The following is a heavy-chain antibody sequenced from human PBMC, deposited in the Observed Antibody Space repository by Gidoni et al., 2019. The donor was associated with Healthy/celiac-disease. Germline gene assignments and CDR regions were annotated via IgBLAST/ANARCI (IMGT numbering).Heavy chain of an antibody. J-gene: IGHJ6*02. D-gene: IGHD3-10*01. CDR2: ISWNSGSI. V-gene: IGHV3-9*01. CDR3: AKDIGTYYYGSGSYWDYYYYYYGMDV. Sequence: EVQLVESGGGLVQPGRSLRLSCAASGFTFDDYAMHWVRPAPGKGLEWVAGISWNSGSIGYADSVKGRFTISRDNAKNSLYLQMNSLRAEDTALYYCAKDIGTYYYGSGSYWDYYYYYYGMDVWGQGTTVTVSS. CDR1: GFTFDDYA.